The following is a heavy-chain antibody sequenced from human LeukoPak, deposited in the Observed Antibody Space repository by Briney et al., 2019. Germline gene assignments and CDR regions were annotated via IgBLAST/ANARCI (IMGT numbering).Heavy chain of an antibody. Sequence: ASVTVSCKASGYSPTTYCMHWVRQAPGQGLEWMAIINPSGGGTKYAQKFQGRVTMTRDTPTNTVYMELSSLRTEDTAVYYCASVYLYGMDVWGQGTTVTVSS. J-gene: IGHJ6*02. V-gene: IGHV1-46*01. CDR2: INPSGGGT. CDR1: GYSPTTYC. CDR3: ASVYLYGMDV. D-gene: IGHD2-8*01.